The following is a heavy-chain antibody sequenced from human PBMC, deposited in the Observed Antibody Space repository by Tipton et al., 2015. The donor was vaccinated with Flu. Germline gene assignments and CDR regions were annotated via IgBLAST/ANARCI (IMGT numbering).Heavy chain of an antibody. J-gene: IGHJ5*02. CDR1: GYTFTSYY. D-gene: IGHD2/OR15-2a*01. CDR3: ARAPFQGGWYDP. Sequence: QVQLVQSGAEVKKPGASVKVSCKASGYTFTSYYIHWVRQAPGQGLEWMGIINPSSGSTTYAQKFQDRVTLTRDTSSSTVYMELSSLRFEDTAVYFCARAPFQGGWYDPWGQGTLVPVSS. V-gene: IGHV1-46*01. CDR2: INPSSGST.